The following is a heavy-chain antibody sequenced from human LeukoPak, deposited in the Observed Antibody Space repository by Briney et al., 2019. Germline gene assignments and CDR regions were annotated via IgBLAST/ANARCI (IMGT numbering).Heavy chain of an antibody. J-gene: IGHJ4*02. Sequence: GGSLRLSCAASGFTFSSYAMSWVRQAPGKGLEWVSYISPSSSDIYYADSVKGRFTISRDNAKNSLYLQMNSLGDEDTAVYYCARDRNGFDYWGQGTLVTVSS. V-gene: IGHV3-48*02. CDR3: ARDRNGFDY. CDR2: ISPSSSDI. CDR1: GFTFSSYA. D-gene: IGHD3-3*01.